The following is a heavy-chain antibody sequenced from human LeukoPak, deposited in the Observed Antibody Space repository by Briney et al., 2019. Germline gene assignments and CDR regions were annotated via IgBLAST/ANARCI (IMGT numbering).Heavy chain of an antibody. J-gene: IGHJ4*02. V-gene: IGHV3-23*01. CDR2: ITGSGGST. CDR3: AKVYSIDAYNYPFDY. D-gene: IGHD5-24*01. CDR1: GFTFSSYA. Sequence: PGGSLRLSCAASGFTFSSYAMSWVRQAPGKGLDWVSSITGSGGSTYYADSVKGRSTISRDNSKNTLFLQMTSLRAEDTAVYHCAKVYSIDAYNYPFDYWGQGTLVTVSS.